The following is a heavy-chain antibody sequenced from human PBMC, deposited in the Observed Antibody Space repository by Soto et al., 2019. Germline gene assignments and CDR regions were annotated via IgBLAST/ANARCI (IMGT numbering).Heavy chain of an antibody. D-gene: IGHD2-2*01. Sequence: ASVKVSCKASGYTFTNYGISWVRQAPGQGLEWMGWISTFNGETRYAQKFQARVTVTTDTSTTTGYMELRSLRSDDTAVYYCARDVGYCSSSTCLIDHWGQGTLVTVSS. CDR2: ISTFNGET. V-gene: IGHV1-18*01. CDR3: ARDVGYCSSSTCLIDH. CDR1: GYTFTNYG. J-gene: IGHJ4*02.